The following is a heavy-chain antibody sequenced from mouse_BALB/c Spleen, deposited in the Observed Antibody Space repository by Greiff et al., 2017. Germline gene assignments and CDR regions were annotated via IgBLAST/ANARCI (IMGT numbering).Heavy chain of an antibody. V-gene: IGHV14-3*02. CDR1: GFNIKDTY. J-gene: IGHJ4*01. CDR2: IDPANGNT. CDR3: ARPLYGRRAMDY. D-gene: IGHD1-1*01. Sequence: EVQLQQSGAELVKPGASVKLSCTASGFNIKDTYMHWVKQRPEQGLEWIGRIDPANGNTKYDPKFQGKATITADTSSNTAYLQLSSLTSEDTAVYYCARPLYGRRAMDYWGQGTSVTVSS.